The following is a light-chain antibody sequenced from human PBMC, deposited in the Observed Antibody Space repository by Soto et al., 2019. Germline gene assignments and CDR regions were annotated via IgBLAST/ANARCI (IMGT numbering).Light chain of an antibody. CDR3: QEYGRSPDLFT. V-gene: IGKV3-20*01. CDR2: CAS. CDR1: QSVSSSF. Sequence: ENVLTQSPGTLPLPPGDRATLSCRASQSVSSSFLAWYQQKPGQALRLLLYCASNRASGIPARFSGGGSGRDFALTITSLEPGDFAVYYCQEYGRSPDLFTVGPGTKVEIK. J-gene: IGKJ3*01.